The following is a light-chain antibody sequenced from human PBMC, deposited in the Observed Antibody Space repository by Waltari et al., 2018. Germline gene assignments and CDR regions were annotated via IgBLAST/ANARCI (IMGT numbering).Light chain of an antibody. CDR1: SSDLGTYNL. J-gene: IGLJ3*02. CDR2: EVT. V-gene: IGLV2-8*01. CDR3: SSYAGSGNVV. Sequence: QSALTQPPSASGSPGPSVTIPCTGTSSDLGTYNLVSWYQQGPGKAPKLIIYEVTKRPSGVPDRFYGSNSGNTASLTVSGLQADDEADYYCSSYAGSGNVVFGGGTKLTVL.